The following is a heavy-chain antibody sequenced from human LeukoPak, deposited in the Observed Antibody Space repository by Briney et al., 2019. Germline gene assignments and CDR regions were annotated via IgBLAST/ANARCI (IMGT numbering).Heavy chain of an antibody. V-gene: IGHV3-30*18. CDR1: GFTFSSYG. Sequence: PGGSLRLSCAASGFTFSSYGMHWVRQAPGKGLEWVAVISYDGSNKYYADSVKGRFTISRDNSKNTLYLQMNSLRAEDTAVYYCANKGMTTRAFDIWGQGTMVTVSS. J-gene: IGHJ3*02. CDR2: ISYDGSNK. D-gene: IGHD1-14*01. CDR3: ANKGMTTRAFDI.